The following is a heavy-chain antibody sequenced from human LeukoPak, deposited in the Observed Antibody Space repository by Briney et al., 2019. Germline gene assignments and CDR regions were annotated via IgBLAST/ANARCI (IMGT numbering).Heavy chain of an antibody. CDR1: GGSFSGYY. Sequence: PSETLSLTCAVYGGSFSGYYWSWIRQPPGKGLEWIGEINHSGSTNYNPSLKSRVTISVDTSKNQFSLKPSSVTAADTAVYYCARGKTELGIRSWHHRYFDYWGQGTLVTVSS. V-gene: IGHV4-34*01. CDR2: INHSGST. CDR3: ARGKTELGIRSWHHRYFDY. D-gene: IGHD7-27*01. J-gene: IGHJ4*02.